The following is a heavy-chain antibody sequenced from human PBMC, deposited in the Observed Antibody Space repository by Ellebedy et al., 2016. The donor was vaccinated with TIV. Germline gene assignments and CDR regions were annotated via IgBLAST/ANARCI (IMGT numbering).Heavy chain of an antibody. CDR1: GYTLTELS. D-gene: IGHD3-22*01. CDR3: ASTPGDTMIVVAAQKYYFDY. CDR2: FDPEDGET. Sequence: AASVKVSCKVSGYTLTELSMHWVRQAPGKGLEWMGGFDPEDGETIYAQKFQGRVTITADKSTSTAYMELSSLRSEDTAVYYCASTPGDTMIVVAAQKYYFDYWGQGTLVTVSS. J-gene: IGHJ4*02. V-gene: IGHV1-24*01.